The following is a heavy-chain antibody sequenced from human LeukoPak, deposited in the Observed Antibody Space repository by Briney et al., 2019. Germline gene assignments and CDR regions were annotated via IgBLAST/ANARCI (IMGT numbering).Heavy chain of an antibody. J-gene: IGHJ4*02. CDR2: IYYSGST. CDR3: ARRHGLRLGFDY. CDR1: GGSISSYY. Sequence: ASETLSLTCTVSGGSISSYYWSWIRQPPGKGLEWIGYIYYSGSTNYNPSLKSRVTISVDASKNQFSLKLSSVTAADTAVYYCARRHGLRLGFDYWGQGTLVTVSS. V-gene: IGHV4-59*08. D-gene: IGHD5-12*01.